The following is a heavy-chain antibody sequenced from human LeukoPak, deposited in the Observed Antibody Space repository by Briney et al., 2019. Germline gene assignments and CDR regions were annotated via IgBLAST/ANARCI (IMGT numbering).Heavy chain of an antibody. J-gene: IGHJ4*02. V-gene: IGHV3-64D*06. CDR1: GFTFTSYA. Sequence: PGGSLRLSCSASGFTFTSYAMHWVRQAPGKGLEYLSAISTNGGSTYYADSVKGRFTISRDNSKNTLDLHMGSLRPEDTAVYYCVKSLEYSSASPVNYWGQGTLVTVSS. CDR3: VKSLEYSSASPVNY. CDR2: ISTNGGST. D-gene: IGHD6-19*01.